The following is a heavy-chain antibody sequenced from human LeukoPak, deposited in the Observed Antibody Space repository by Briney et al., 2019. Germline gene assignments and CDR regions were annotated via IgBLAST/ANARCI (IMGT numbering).Heavy chain of an antibody. CDR1: GGTFSSYT. CDR3: AREVSRYGSFDY. J-gene: IGHJ4*02. CDR2: IIPILGIA. D-gene: IGHD3-9*01. Sequence: ASVKVSCKASGGTFSSYTISWVRQAPGQGLEWMGRIIPILGIANYAQKFQGRVTITADKSTCTAYMELSSLRSEDTAVYYCAREVSRYGSFDYWGQGTLVTVSS. V-gene: IGHV1-69*04.